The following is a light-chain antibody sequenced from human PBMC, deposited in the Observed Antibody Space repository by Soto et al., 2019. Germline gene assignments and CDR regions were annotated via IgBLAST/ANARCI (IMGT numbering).Light chain of an antibody. Sequence: QSALTQPASVSGSPGQSITISCTGTSSDVGGYNYVSWYQQHPGKAPKLMIYDVSNRPSGVSDRFSGSKSGNTASLTISGPQAEDEADYSCSSYTSSSSHVVFGGGAKLTVL. J-gene: IGLJ2*01. V-gene: IGLV2-14*01. CDR1: SSDVGGYNY. CDR3: SSYTSSSSHVV. CDR2: DVS.